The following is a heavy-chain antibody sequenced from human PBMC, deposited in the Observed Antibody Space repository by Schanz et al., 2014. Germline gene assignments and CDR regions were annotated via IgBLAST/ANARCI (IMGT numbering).Heavy chain of an antibody. J-gene: IGHJ6*02. V-gene: IGHV4-39*01. CDR3: ARHSGYYYYYGMDV. CDR2: IYYSGST. Sequence: QLQLQESGPGLVKPSETLSLTCTVSGGSISSSSYYWGWIRQPPGKGLEWIGSIYYSGSTYYNPPLKSRVPISVDTPKTQFSLKLSFATAADTAVYYCARHSGYYYYYGMDVWGQGTTVTVSS. CDR1: GGSISSSSYY.